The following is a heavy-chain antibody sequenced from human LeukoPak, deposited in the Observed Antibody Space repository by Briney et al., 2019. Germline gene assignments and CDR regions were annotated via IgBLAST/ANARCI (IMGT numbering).Heavy chain of an antibody. CDR3: ARDRYPPNFDY. CDR2: ISSSGSTI. J-gene: IGHJ4*02. D-gene: IGHD1-1*01. V-gene: IGHV3-48*04. Sequence: GGSLRLSCAASGFTFSSYSMNWVRQAPGKGLEWVSYISSSGSTIYYADSVKGRFTISRDNAKNSLYLQMNSLRAEDTAVYYCARDRYPPNFDYWGQGTLVTVSS. CDR1: GFTFSSYS.